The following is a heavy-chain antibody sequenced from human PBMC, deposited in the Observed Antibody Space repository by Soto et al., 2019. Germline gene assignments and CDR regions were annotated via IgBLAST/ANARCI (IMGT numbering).Heavy chain of an antibody. CDR3: ARRHNMYFDY. CDR2: IYYSGST. V-gene: IGHV4-31*03. D-gene: IGHD1-1*01. CDR1: GGSISSGGYY. Sequence: SETLSLTCTVSGGSISSGGYYWSWIRQHSGKGLEWIGYIYYSGSTYYNPSLKSRVTISVDTSKNQFSLKLSSVTAADTAVYYCARRHNMYFDYWGQGTLVTVSS. J-gene: IGHJ4*02.